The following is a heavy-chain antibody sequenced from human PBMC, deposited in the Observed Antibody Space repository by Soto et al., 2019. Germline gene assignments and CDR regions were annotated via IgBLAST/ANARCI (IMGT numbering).Heavy chain of an antibody. D-gene: IGHD6-19*01. CDR3: ARVGLMAVAGKEYQSPIDY. CDR2: ISAYNGNT. J-gene: IGHJ4*02. V-gene: IGHV1-18*04. Sequence: GASVKVSCKASGYTFTSYGISWVRQAPGQGLEWMGWISAYNGNTNYAQKLQGRVTMTTDTSTSTAYMELRSLRSDDTAVYYCARVGLMAVAGKEYQSPIDYWGQGTLVTVSS. CDR1: GYTFTSYG.